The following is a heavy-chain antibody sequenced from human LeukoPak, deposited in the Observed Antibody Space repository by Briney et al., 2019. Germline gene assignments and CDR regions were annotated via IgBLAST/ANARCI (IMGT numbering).Heavy chain of an antibody. J-gene: IGHJ3*02. D-gene: IGHD2-2*01. CDR3: GVVPAAINDAFDI. V-gene: IGHV3-30*04. Sequence: GGSLRLSCAASRFTFTTSSMHWVRQAPGKGLEWVALISFDGGKTSYADSVRGRFTISRDNSKNTLYLQMNSLRAEDTAVYYCGVVPAAINDAFDIWGQGTMVTVSS. CDR1: RFTFTTSS. CDR2: ISFDGGKT.